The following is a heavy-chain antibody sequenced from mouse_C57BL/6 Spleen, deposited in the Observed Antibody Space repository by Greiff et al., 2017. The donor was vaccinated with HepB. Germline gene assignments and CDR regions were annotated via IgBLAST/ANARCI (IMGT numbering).Heavy chain of an antibody. D-gene: IGHD1-1*01. CDR3: ARERGSSYVYWYFDV. CDR1: GYAFSSYW. CDR2: IYPGDGDT. J-gene: IGHJ1*03. V-gene: IGHV1-80*01. Sequence: QVQLQQSGAELVKPGASVKISCKASGYAFSSYWMNWVKQRPGKGLEWIGQIYPGDGDTNYNGKFKGKAILTADKSASMAYMQLSSLTSEDSAVYFCARERGSSYVYWYFDVWGTGTTVTVSS.